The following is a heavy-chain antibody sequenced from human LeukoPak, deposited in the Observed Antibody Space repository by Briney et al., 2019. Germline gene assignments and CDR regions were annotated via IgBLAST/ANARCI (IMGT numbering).Heavy chain of an antibody. CDR2: ISSSSSTI. J-gene: IGHJ5*02. Sequence: GGSLRLSCAASGFTFSSYSMNWVRQAPGKGLEWVSYISSSSSTIYYADSVKGRFTISRDNAKNSLYLQMNSLRAEDTAVYYCARDGGWRSPNWFDPWGQGTLVTVSS. V-gene: IGHV3-48*01. D-gene: IGHD2-15*01. CDR3: ARDGGWRSPNWFDP. CDR1: GFTFSSYS.